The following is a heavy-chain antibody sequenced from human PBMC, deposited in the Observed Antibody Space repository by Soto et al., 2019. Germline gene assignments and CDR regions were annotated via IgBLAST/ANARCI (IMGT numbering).Heavy chain of an antibody. CDR2: IYPGDSDT. D-gene: IGHD1-26*01. J-gene: IGHJ6*02. Sequence: PGESLKISCKASGYSFTSYWIGWVRQMPGKGLEWMGIIYPGDSDTRYSPSFQGQDTISADKSISTAYLQWSSLKASDTAMYYCAAYSGSFYYGMDVWGQGTTVTVSS. V-gene: IGHV5-51*01. CDR1: GYSFTSYW. CDR3: AAYSGSFYYGMDV.